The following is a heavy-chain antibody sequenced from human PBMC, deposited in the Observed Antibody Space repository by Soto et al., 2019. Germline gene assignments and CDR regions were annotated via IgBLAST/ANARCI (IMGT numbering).Heavy chain of an antibody. V-gene: IGHV3-33*01. J-gene: IGHJ2*01. D-gene: IGHD2-21*02. CDR1: GFTFSSYG. CDR3: AREGMPVVTPTHPYWYFDL. CDR2: IWYDGSNK. Sequence: QVQLVESGGGVVQPGRSLRLSCAASGFTFSSYGMHWVRQAPGKGLEWVAVIWYDGSNKYYADSVKGRFTISRDNSKNTLFREMSGLRAEDTAVCYCAREGMPVVTPTHPYWYFDLWGRGTLVTVSS.